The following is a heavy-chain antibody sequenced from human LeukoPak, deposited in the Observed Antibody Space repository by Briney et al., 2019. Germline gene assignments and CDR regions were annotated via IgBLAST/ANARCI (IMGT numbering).Heavy chain of an antibody. J-gene: IGHJ5*02. CDR1: GFTFSTYS. CDR2: NNGDGSTT. D-gene: IGHD2-15*01. V-gene: IGHV3-74*01. CDR3: ARDPRNVGLAP. Sequence: GGSLRLSCTASGFTFSTYSMNWVRQAPGKGLMYISRNNGDGSTTNYADVVKGRFTMSRDNVKNTLYLQMNSLRVEDTAVYYCARDPRNVGLAPWGQGTLVTVSS.